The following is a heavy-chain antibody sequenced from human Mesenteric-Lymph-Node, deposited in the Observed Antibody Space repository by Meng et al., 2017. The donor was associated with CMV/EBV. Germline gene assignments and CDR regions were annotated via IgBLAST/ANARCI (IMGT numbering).Heavy chain of an antibody. CDR3: AREAATVTTLDYYYGMDV. CDR1: GFTFSSYS. D-gene: IGHD4-17*01. CDR2: ISSSGSTI. Sequence: GGSLRLSCAASGFTFSSYSMNWVRQAPGKGLEWVSYISSSGSTIYYADSVKGRFTISRDNAKNSLYLQMNSLRAEDTAVYYCAREAATVTTLDYYYGMDVWGQGTTVTVSS. V-gene: IGHV3-48*04. J-gene: IGHJ6*02.